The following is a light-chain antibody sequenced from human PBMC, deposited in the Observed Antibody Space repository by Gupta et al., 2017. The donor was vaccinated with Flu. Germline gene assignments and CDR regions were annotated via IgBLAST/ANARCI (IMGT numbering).Light chain of an antibody. V-gene: IGKV3-20*01. CDR2: DAS. Sequence: EIVLTQSPGTLSMSPGDSATLSCRASQSVIRSFLAWYQQKPGQAPKLLIYDASSRATGIPDRFSGSGSGTEFTLTISRREPEDFAVYYCQQEGNSPQTFGQWTKVEIE. CDR1: QSVIRSF. J-gene: IGKJ1*01. CDR3: QQEGNSPQT.